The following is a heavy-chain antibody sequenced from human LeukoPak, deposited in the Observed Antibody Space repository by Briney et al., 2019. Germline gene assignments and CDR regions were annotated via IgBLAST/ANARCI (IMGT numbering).Heavy chain of an antibody. CDR2: INHSGST. V-gene: IGHV4-34*01. CDR1: GGSFSGYY. Sequence: SETLSLTCAVYGGSFSGYYWSWIRQPPGKELEWIGEINHSGSTNYNPSLKSRVTISVDTSKNQFSLKLSSVTAADTAVYYCARRRIAARPADYWGQGTLVTVSS. CDR3: ARRRIAARPADY. J-gene: IGHJ4*02. D-gene: IGHD6-6*01.